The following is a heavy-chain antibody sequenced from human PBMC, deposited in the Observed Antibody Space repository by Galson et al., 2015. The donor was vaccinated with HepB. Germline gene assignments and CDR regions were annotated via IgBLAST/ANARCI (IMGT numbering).Heavy chain of an antibody. J-gene: IGHJ4*02. CDR1: GFTYRTYA. D-gene: IGHD2-15*01. CDR2: ISASGGSI. V-gene: IGHV3-23*01. Sequence: SLRLSCAASGFTYRTYAMSWVRQAPGKGLEWVSSISASGGSIYNADSVKGRFTIPRDNSKNTLYLQMNSLRAEDAAVYYCAKDRGYCSGGTCYWDFWGQGTLVTVSS. CDR3: AKDRGYCSGGTCYWDF.